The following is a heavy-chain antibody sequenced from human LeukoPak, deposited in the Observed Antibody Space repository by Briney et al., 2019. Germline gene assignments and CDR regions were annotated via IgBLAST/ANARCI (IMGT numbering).Heavy chain of an antibody. J-gene: IGHJ3*02. V-gene: IGHV3-21*06. CDR2: IGSSSSHI. Sequence: PGRSLRLSCTASGFTFGDYAMSWVRQAPGKGLEWVSSIGSSSSHIYYADLVKGRFTISRDNAKNSLYLQMNSLRAEDTAVYYCAREKNTYYGSGSFYSPDAFDIWGQGTMVTVSS. CDR3: AREKNTYYGSGSFYSPDAFDI. D-gene: IGHD3-10*01. CDR1: GFTFGDYA.